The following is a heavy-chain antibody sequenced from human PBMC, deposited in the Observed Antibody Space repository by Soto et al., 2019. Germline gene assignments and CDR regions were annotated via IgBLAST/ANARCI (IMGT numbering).Heavy chain of an antibody. Sequence: SETLSLTCTVSGGSISSGGYYWSWIRQHPGKGLEWIGYIYYSGSTYYNPSLKSRVTISVDTSKNQFSLKLSSVTAADTAVYYCARGVVAATPWFDPWGQGTLVTVSS. D-gene: IGHD2-15*01. V-gene: IGHV4-31*03. CDR1: GGSISSGGYY. CDR2: IYYSGST. J-gene: IGHJ5*02. CDR3: ARGVVAATPWFDP.